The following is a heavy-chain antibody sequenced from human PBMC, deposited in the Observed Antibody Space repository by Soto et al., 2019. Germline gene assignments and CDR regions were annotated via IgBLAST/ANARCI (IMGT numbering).Heavy chain of an antibody. CDR3: ASLTIFGGVTLGPSWFDP. CDR2: ISYDGSNK. Sequence: HGWCMGIYCASCIVSVLIYAMTGVCQTPGKGLEWVAVISYDGSNKYYADSVKGRFTISRDNSKNTRYLQMNSLRAEDTAVYYCASLTIFGGVTLGPSWFDPWGQGTLVTVSS. J-gene: IGHJ5*02. CDR1: IVSVLIYA. D-gene: IGHD3-3*01. V-gene: IGHV3-30-3*01.